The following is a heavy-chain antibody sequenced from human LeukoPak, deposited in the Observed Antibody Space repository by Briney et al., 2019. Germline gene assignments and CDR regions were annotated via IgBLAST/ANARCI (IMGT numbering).Heavy chain of an antibody. Sequence: SETLSLTCTVAGGSISSGGYYWSWIRQHPGKGLEWIGEINHSGSTNYNPSLKSRVTISVDTSKNQFSLKLSSVTAADTTVYYCAREGGVDYWGQGTLFTVSS. CDR2: INHSGST. D-gene: IGHD1-26*01. CDR3: AREGGVDY. J-gene: IGHJ4*02. CDR1: GGSISSGGYY. V-gene: IGHV4-31*03.